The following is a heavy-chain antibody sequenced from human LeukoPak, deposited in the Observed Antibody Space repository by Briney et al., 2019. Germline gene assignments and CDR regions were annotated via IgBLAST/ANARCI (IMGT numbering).Heavy chain of an antibody. CDR2: ISTRSSYT. CDR1: GFTFSSQS. J-gene: IGHJ5*02. V-gene: IGHV3-21*01. D-gene: IGHD6-13*01. CDR3: ARDLGAAAGWFDP. Sequence: PGGSLRLSCVASGFTFSSQSMNWVRQAPGKGLEWVSSISTRSSYTYYADSVKGRFTISRDNARNSLFLQMNSLRAEDTAVYYCARDLGAAAGWFDPWGQGTLVTVSS.